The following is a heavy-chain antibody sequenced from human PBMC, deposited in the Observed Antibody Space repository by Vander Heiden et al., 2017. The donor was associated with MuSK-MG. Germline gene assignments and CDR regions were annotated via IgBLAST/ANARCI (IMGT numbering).Heavy chain of an antibody. CDR3: ARAQLGATYYYYYMDV. CDR2: IYYSGST. J-gene: IGHJ6*03. Sequence: ESGPGLVKPSETLSLTCTVSGGSISSYYWSWIRQPPGKGLEWIGYIYYSGSTNYNPSLKSRVTISVDTSKNQFSLKLSSVTAADTAVYYCARAQLGATYYYYYMDVWGKGTTVTVSS. V-gene: IGHV4-59*01. CDR1: GGSISSYY. D-gene: IGHD1-26*01.